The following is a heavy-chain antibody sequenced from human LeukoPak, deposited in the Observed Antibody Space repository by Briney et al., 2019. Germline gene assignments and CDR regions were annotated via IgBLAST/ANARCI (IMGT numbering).Heavy chain of an antibody. Sequence: SETLSLTCTVSGGSISSRSYYWSWIRQPPGKGLEWIGYIYYSGSTNYNPSLKSRVTISVDTSKNQFSLKLSSVAAADTAVYYCARAINWGSPYFDYWGQGTLVTVSS. D-gene: IGHD7-27*01. J-gene: IGHJ4*02. CDR2: IYYSGST. V-gene: IGHV4-61*01. CDR1: GGSISSRSYY. CDR3: ARAINWGSPYFDY.